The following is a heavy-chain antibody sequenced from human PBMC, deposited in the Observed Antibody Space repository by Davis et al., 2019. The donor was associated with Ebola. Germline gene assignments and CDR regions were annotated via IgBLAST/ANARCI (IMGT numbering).Heavy chain of an antibody. CDR3: ASTWLRDAFDI. Sequence: AASVKVSCKASGGTFSSYAISWVRQAPGQGFEWMGGIIPIFGTANYAQKFQGRVTITADESTSTAYMELSSLRSEDTAVYYCASTWLRDAFDIWGQGTMVTVSS. CDR2: IIPIFGTA. V-gene: IGHV1-69*13. CDR1: GGTFSSYA. D-gene: IGHD5-12*01. J-gene: IGHJ3*02.